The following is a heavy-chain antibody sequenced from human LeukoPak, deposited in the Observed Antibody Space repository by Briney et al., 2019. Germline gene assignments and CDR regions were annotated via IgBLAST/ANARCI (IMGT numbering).Heavy chain of an antibody. J-gene: IGHJ5*02. CDR3: AKSSREGSSWYGVYNWFDP. CDR1: GFTFSSYA. D-gene: IGHD6-13*01. Sequence: PGGSLRLSCAASGFTFSSYAMSWVRQAPGKGLEWVSAIGGIGGSTYYADSVKGRFTISRDNSKNTLYLQMNSLRAEDTAVYYCAKSSREGSSWYGVYNWFDPWGQGTLVTVSS. CDR2: IGGIGGST. V-gene: IGHV3-23*01.